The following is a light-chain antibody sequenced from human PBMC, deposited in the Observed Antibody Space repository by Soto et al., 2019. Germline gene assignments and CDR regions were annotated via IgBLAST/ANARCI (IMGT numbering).Light chain of an antibody. Sequence: EIVFTQSPGTLSLSPGERATLSCRASQRVSSNYLAWYQQTPGQAPRLLIYGASSRATGIPDRFSGSGSGTDFTLTISXLEPEDFAVFYCQQYATSPTFGGGTKVDIK. CDR2: GAS. J-gene: IGKJ4*01. V-gene: IGKV3-20*01. CDR3: QQYATSPT. CDR1: QRVSSNY.